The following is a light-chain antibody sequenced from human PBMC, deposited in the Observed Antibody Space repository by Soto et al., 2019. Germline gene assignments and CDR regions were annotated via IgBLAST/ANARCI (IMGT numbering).Light chain of an antibody. Sequence: QSVLTQPASVSGSPGQSITISCTGTSGDIGTYKYVSWYQQYPGKAPKLIIYNIRGRPSGVSSRFSGSQSGNTASLAISGLRADDEAEYFCSAYVDSGAVIFGRGTKFTVL. V-gene: IGLV2-14*01. CDR1: SGDIGTYKY. J-gene: IGLJ2*01. CDR2: NIR. CDR3: SAYVDSGAVI.